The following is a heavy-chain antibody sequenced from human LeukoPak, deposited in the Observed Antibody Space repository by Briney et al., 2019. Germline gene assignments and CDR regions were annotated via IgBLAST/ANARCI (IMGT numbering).Heavy chain of an antibody. CDR2: INHSGST. CDR1: GGSFSGYY. CDR3: ARGYNSGWYAY. J-gene: IGHJ4*02. Sequence: PSETLSLTCAVYGGSFSGYYWSWIRQPPGKGLEWIGEINHSGSTNYNPSLKSRVTISVDTSKNQFSLKLSSVTAADTAAYFCARGYNSGWYAYWGQGTLVTVSS. D-gene: IGHD6-19*01. V-gene: IGHV4-34*01.